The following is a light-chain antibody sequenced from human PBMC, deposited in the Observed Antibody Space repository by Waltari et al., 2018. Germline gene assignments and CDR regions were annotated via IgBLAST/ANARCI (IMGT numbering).Light chain of an antibody. CDR3: CSYAGSSTPVV. J-gene: IGLJ2*01. Sequence: QSALTQPASVSGSPGQSITISCTGPSSDVGDYNYVSRYHQHPGKAPKIILYDVIKRPSGVSNRFSGSKSGNTASLTISGLQAEDEADYYCCSYAGSSTPVVSGGGTKLTVL. V-gene: IGLV2-23*02. CDR2: DVI. CDR1: SSDVGDYNY.